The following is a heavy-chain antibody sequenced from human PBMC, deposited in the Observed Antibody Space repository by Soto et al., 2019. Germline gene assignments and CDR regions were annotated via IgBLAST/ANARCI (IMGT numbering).Heavy chain of an antibody. CDR2: ISTTSGTI. V-gene: IGHV3-48*02. Sequence: EAQLVESGGGLVPPGGSMRLSCVGSDFPFDSYNMNWVRQAPGKGLEWISYISTTSGTIYYADAVKGRFTISRDNAKRSLYLQMSSLRDEDTAVYFCARSPGCYYGVDVWGHGTSVNVSS. CDR1: DFPFDSYN. CDR3: ARSPGCYYGVDV. J-gene: IGHJ6*02. D-gene: IGHD3-10*01.